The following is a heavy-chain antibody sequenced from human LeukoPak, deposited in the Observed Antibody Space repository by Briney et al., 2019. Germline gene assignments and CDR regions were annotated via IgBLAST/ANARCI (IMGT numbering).Heavy chain of an antibody. CDR2: ISAYNGNT. J-gene: IGHJ6*02. Sequence: ASVRVSCKASGYTFTSYGISWVRQAPGQGLEWMGWISAYNGNTNYAQKLQGRVTMTTDTSTSTAYMELRSLRSDDTAVYYCARDGPGIAAEGGMDVWGQGTTVTVSS. D-gene: IGHD6-13*01. CDR1: GYTFTSYG. V-gene: IGHV1-18*01. CDR3: ARDGPGIAAEGGMDV.